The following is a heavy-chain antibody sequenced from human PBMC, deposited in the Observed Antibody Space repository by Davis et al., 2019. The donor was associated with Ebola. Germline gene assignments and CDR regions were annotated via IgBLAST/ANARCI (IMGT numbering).Heavy chain of an antibody. CDR3: AASAGTVGKFDY. CDR1: GFTFSSYS. D-gene: IGHD1-14*01. J-gene: IGHJ4*01. CDR2: ISSSSSYI. V-gene: IGHV3-21*04. Sequence: GGSLRLSCAASGFTFSSYSMNWVRQAPGKGLEWVSSISSSSSYIYYADSVKGRFTISRDNAKNSLYLQMNSLRAEDTAVYYCAASAGTVGKFDYWGQGTLVTVSS.